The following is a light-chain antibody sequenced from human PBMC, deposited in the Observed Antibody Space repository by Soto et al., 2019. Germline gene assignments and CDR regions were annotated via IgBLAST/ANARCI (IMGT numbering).Light chain of an antibody. J-gene: IGLJ1*01. CDR3: CSYTGISTLYV. Sequence: QSALTQPASVSGSPGQSTTISCTGTSNDIGTYDYVSWYQQHPGKVPKLMIFDVSNRPSGVSNRFSGSKSGNTASLTISGLQAEDEADYYCCSYTGISTLYVFGGGTKVTVL. CDR2: DVS. V-gene: IGLV2-14*03. CDR1: SNDIGTYDY.